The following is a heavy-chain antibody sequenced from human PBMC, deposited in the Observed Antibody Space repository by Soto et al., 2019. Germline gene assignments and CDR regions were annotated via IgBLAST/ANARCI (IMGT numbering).Heavy chain of an antibody. CDR3: ARAGSLRNWNYEGYHYYGMDV. Sequence: ASVKVSCKASGYTFTSYAMHWVRQAPGQGLEWMGIINPSGGSTSYAQKFQGRVTMTRDTSTSTVYMELSSLRSEDTAVYYCARAGSLRNWNYEGYHYYGMDVWGQGTTVTVSS. CDR2: INPSGGST. V-gene: IGHV1-46*01. D-gene: IGHD1-7*01. CDR1: GYTFTSYA. J-gene: IGHJ6*02.